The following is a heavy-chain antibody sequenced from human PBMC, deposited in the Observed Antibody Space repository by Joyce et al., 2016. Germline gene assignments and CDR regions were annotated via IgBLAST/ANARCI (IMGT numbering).Heavy chain of an antibody. D-gene: IGHD3-10*01. CDR2: IYHNEST. V-gene: IGHV4-30-2*01. J-gene: IGHJ4*02. Sequence: QLQLQESGSGLVQPSQTLSLTCAVSGASVSSGGYSWSWIRQPPGKGLEWIGYIYHNESTYYNPSLKNRVTISVDRSKNQFSLKLASVAAADTAVYYCASGFNFKGRSFFDYWGQGALVTVSS. CDR3: ASGFNFKGRSFFDY. CDR1: GASVSSGGYS.